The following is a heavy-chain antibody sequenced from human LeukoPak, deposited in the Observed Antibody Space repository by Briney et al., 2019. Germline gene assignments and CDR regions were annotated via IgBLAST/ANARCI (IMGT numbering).Heavy chain of an antibody. J-gene: IGHJ5*02. CDR1: GGSISSYY. V-gene: IGHV4-59*01. Sequence: PSETLSLTCTVSGGSISSYYWSWIRQPPGKGLEWIGYIYTSESTNYNPSLNYNPSLKSRVTISIDTSKNQFSLKLSSVTAADTAVYYCARALYCSSTSCYSGNWFDPWGQGTLVTVSS. CDR3: ARALYCSSTSCYSGNWFDP. CDR2: IYTSESTNYNPSL. D-gene: IGHD2-2*02.